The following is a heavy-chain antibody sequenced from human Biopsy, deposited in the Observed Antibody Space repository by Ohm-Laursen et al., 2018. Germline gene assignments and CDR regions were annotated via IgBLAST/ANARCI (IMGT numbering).Heavy chain of an antibody. CDR1: GGDINNYY. J-gene: IGHJ3*01. CDR2: IYPGGST. Sequence: SETLSLTCNVSGGDINNYYWSWNRQPAGKGLEWIGRIYPGGSTNYNPSLKSQVTMSVGTSKKQLSLRLRSVTAADTAMYYCASVVLGPTNDAFDLWGQGTMVVVSS. D-gene: IGHD3-22*01. V-gene: IGHV4-4*07. CDR3: ASVVLGPTNDAFDL.